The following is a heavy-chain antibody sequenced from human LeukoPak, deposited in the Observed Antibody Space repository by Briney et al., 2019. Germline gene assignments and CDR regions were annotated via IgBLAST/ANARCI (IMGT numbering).Heavy chain of an antibody. CDR1: GLTFSSYA. J-gene: IGHJ4*02. V-gene: IGHV3-30*04. D-gene: IGHD5-18*01. Sequence: GGSLRLSCAASGLTFSSYAMHWVRQAPGKGLEWVAVISYDGSNKYCADSVKGRFTISRDNSKNTLYLQMNSLRAEDTAVYYCARSARGYSYGYALWDYWGQGTLVTVSS. CDR3: ARSARGYSYGYALWDY. CDR2: ISYDGSNK.